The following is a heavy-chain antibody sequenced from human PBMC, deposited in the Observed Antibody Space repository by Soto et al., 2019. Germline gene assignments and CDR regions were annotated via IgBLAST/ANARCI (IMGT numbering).Heavy chain of an antibody. V-gene: IGHV4-59*01. D-gene: IGHD2-15*01. J-gene: IGHJ6*01. CDR1: VDSITIDY. Sequence: SETLSLTCTFSVDSITIDYWTWIRQPPGKGLEWIGYTYYSGGPKYNPSLESRVTISVDTSQNQFSLRLTSVTAADTAVYYCAREREVVASMDVWGQGTSVTVSS. CDR3: AREREVVASMDV. CDR2: TYYSGGP.